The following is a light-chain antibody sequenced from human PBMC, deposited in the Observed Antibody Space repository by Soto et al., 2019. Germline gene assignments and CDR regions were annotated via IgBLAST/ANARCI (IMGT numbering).Light chain of an antibody. Sequence: EVVLTQSPGTLPLSPGETATLSCRASQSVSANYLAWYQQKPGQAPRLLIYDASRRATGTPDRFSGSGSGTDFTLTIRRLEPEDFALYYCQQYGSSRQLTFGGVTKLEIK. CDR3: QQYGSSRQLT. J-gene: IGKJ4*01. V-gene: IGKV3-20*01. CDR1: QSVSANY. CDR2: DAS.